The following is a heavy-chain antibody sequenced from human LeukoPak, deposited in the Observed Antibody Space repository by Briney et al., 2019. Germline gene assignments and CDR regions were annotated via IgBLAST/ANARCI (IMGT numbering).Heavy chain of an antibody. J-gene: IGHJ4*02. CDR2: IYTSGST. CDR1: GGSISSYY. CDR3: ARGLFSYGDYDPLDYFDY. V-gene: IGHV4-4*07. Sequence: SETLSLTCTVSGGSISSYYWSWIRQPAGKGLEWIGRIYTSGSTNYNPSLKSRVTMSVDTSKNRFSLKLSSVTAADTAVYYCARGLFSYGDYDPLDYFDYWGQGTLVTVSS. D-gene: IGHD4-17*01.